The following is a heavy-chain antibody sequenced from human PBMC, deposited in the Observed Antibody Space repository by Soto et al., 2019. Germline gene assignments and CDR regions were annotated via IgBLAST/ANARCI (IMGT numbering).Heavy chain of an antibody. CDR1: GFTFDDYA. J-gene: IGHJ6*03. Sequence: SLRLSCAASGFTFDDYAMHWVRQAPGKGLEWVSGISWNSGSIGYADSVKGRFTISRDNAKNSLYLQMNSLRAEDTALYYCAKGLLFCSSTSCSGGDYMDVWGKGTTVTVSS. V-gene: IGHV3-9*01. D-gene: IGHD2-2*01. CDR3: AKGLLFCSSTSCSGGDYMDV. CDR2: ISWNSGSI.